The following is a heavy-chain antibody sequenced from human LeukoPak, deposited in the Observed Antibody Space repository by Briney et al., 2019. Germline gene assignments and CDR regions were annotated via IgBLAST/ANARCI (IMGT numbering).Heavy chain of an antibody. CDR1: GGSISSYY. Sequence: SETLSLTCTVSGGSISSYYWSWIRQPPGKGLEWIGYIYYSGSTNYNPSLKSRVTISVDTSKNQFSLKLSSVTAADTAVYYCARRTRAGGAFDIWGQGTMVTVSS. D-gene: IGHD1-14*01. V-gene: IGHV4-59*08. CDR3: ARRTRAGGAFDI. J-gene: IGHJ3*02. CDR2: IYYSGST.